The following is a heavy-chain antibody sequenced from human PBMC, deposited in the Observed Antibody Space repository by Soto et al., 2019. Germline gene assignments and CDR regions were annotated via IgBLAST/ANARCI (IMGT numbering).Heavy chain of an antibody. Sequence: QSGGSLRLSCAASGFTFSSYWMGWVRQAPGKGLEWVANIKQDGSDKYYVDSVKGRFTVSRDNTKNSLFLQMNSLRAEDTAVYYCTRDRCTSTSCFFDYWGQGTLVTVSS. J-gene: IGHJ4*02. D-gene: IGHD2-2*01. CDR1: GFTFSSYW. CDR3: TRDRCTSTSCFFDY. CDR2: IKQDGSDK. V-gene: IGHV3-7*03.